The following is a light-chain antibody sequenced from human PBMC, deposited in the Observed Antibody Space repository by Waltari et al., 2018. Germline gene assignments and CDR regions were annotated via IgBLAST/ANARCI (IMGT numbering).Light chain of an antibody. CDR1: SSDVGSYHL. CDR2: EVR. Sequence: QSALTQPASVSGSPGQSIPISCTGTSSDVGSYHLVSLYHHHPGKAPKPMVYEVRKRPSGVSNRLSGSKSDKTASLTIAGLQAEDEADYYCCSYAGSSTFYVVFGGGTKLTVL. CDR3: CSYAGSSTFYVV. V-gene: IGLV2-23*02. J-gene: IGLJ2*01.